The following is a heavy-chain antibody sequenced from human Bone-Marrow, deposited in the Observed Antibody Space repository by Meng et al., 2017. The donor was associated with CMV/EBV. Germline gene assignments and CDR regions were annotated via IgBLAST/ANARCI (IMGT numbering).Heavy chain of an antibody. CDR2: ISYDGSNK. CDR1: GFSFSNHA. J-gene: IGHJ6*02. D-gene: IGHD2-2*02. Sequence: GESLKISCAASGFSFSNHAMHWVRQAPGKGLEWVAVISYDGSNKYYADSVKGRFTISRDNSKNTLYLQMNSLRAEDTAVYYCARVWYETSCYTHCYYYGMDVWGQGTTVTFS. V-gene: IGHV3-30-3*01. CDR3: ARVWYETSCYTHCYYYGMDV.